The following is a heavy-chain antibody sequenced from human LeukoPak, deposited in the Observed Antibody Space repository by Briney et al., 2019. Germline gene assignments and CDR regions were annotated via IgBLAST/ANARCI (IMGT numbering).Heavy chain of an antibody. CDR2: ISYDGSNK. J-gene: IGHJ5*02. CDR3: ARERIASTGTGWFDP. D-gene: IGHD6-13*01. CDR1: GFTFSSYA. V-gene: IGHV3-30-3*01. Sequence: PGGSLRLSCAASGFTFSSYAMHWVRQAPGKGLEWVAVISYDGSNKYYADSLKGRFTIYRDNSKNTLYLQMNSLRGEDTAVYYCARERIASTGTGWFDPWGQGTLLTVSS.